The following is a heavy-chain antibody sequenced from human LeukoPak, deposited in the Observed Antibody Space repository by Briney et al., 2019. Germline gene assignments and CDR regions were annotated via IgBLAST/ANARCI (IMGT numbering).Heavy chain of an antibody. CDR2: INHSGST. CDR1: GGSFSGYY. D-gene: IGHD2-15*01. J-gene: IGHJ4*02. CDR3: ARGMGGYVDY. Sequence: KPSETLSLTCAVYGGSFSGYYWSWIRQPPGKGLEWIGEINHSGSTNYNPSLKSRVTISVDTSKNQFSLKLSSVTAADTAVYYCARGMGGYVDYWGQGTLVTVSS. V-gene: IGHV4-34*01.